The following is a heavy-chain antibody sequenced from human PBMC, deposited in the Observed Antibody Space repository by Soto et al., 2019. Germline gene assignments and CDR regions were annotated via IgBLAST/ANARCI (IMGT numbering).Heavy chain of an antibody. Sequence: QVQLVQSGAEVKKPGSSVKVSCKASGGTFSSYAISWVRQAPGQGLEWMGGIIPIFGTANYAQKFQGRVTITADEFTSTAYRELSSLRSEDTAVYYCAMGLYCSGGSCYGWFDPWGQGTLVTVSS. CDR2: IIPIFGTA. CDR3: AMGLYCSGGSCYGWFDP. D-gene: IGHD2-15*01. V-gene: IGHV1-69*01. J-gene: IGHJ5*02. CDR1: GGTFSSYA.